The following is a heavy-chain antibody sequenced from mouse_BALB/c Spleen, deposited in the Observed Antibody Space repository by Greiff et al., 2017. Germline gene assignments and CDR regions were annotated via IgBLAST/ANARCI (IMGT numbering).Heavy chain of an antibody. CDR1: GFNIKDYY. CDR3: KGWYAMDY. J-gene: IGHJ4*01. V-gene: IGHV14-4*02. Sequence: VQLQQSGAELVRSGASVKLSCTASGFNIKDYYMHWVKQRPEQGLEWIGWIDPENGDTEYAPKFQGNATMTADTSSNTAYLQLSSLTSEDPAVYYCKGWYAMDYWGQGTSVTVSS. D-gene: IGHD2-3*01. CDR2: IDPENGDT.